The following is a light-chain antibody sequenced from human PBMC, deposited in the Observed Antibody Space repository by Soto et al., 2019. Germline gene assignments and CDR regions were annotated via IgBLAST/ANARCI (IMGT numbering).Light chain of an antibody. CDR3: QQYYNQWT. J-gene: IGKJ1*01. CDR2: DAS. Sequence: EIVMTQSPATRSGSPGERATLSCRASKSVASNLAWYQQKPGQAPRLLMYDASTRATGIPARFSGSGSGTEFTLTITSLQSEDFVVYYCQQYYNQWTFGQGTKVDIK. CDR1: KSVASN. V-gene: IGKV3-15*01.